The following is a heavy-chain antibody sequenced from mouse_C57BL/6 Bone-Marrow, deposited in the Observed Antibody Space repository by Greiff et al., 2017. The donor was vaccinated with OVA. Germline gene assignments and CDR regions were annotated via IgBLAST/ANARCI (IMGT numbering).Heavy chain of an antibody. J-gene: IGHJ3*01. CDR2: IDPEDGDT. V-gene: IGHV14-1*01. D-gene: IGHD3-2*02. CDR1: GYTFTSYW. Sequence: EVQLQQPGAELVKPGASVKLSCKASGYTFTSYWMHWVKQRPGQGLEWIGMIDPEDGDTEYAPKFQGKATMTADTSSNTAYLQLSSLTSEGTAVYYCTTCQTAQATGACWGQGTLVTVSA. CDR3: TTCQTAQATGAC.